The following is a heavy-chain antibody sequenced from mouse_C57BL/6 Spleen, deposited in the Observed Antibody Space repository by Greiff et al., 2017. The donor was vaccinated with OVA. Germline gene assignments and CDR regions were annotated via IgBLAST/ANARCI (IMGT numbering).Heavy chain of an antibody. Sequence: QVQLQQSGAELMKPGASVKLSCKATGYTFTGYWIEWVKQRPGHGLEWIGEILPGSGITNYNEKFKGKATFTADTSSNTAYMQLSSLTTEDSAIYYCARFVPVTTLRYFDVWGTGTTVTVSS. D-gene: IGHD2-13*01. V-gene: IGHV1-9*01. CDR1: GYTFTGYW. CDR2: ILPGSGIT. CDR3: ARFVPVTTLRYFDV. J-gene: IGHJ1*03.